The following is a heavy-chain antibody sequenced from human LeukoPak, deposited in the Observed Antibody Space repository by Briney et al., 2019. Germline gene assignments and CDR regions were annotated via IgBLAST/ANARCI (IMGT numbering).Heavy chain of an antibody. CDR1: GTSMNSITYY. J-gene: IGHJ4*02. Sequence: SETLSLTCTVSGTSMNSITYYWGWIRQPPGKGLEWIGNFYHSGSTYYNPSLKSRVTISVDTSKNQFSLKLSSVTAADTAVYYCARSSGSLFDYWGQGTLVTVSS. D-gene: IGHD1-26*01. CDR2: FYHSGST. V-gene: IGHV4-39*07. CDR3: ARSSGSLFDY.